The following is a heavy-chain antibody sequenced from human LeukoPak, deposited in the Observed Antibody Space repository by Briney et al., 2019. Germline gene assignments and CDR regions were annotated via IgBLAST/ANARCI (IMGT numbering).Heavy chain of an antibody. CDR1: GGSISSYY. CDR3: AGGFDSNPDY. V-gene: IGHV4-59*01. J-gene: IGHJ4*02. D-gene: IGHD3-16*01. Sequence: SETLSLNCTVSGGSISSYYWSWIRQSPGKGLEWMGYIFYSGSTNYDPSLKSRVTISIDTSKNHFSLKLSSVTAADTAVYYCAGGFDSNPDYWGQGTPVTVSS. CDR2: IFYSGST.